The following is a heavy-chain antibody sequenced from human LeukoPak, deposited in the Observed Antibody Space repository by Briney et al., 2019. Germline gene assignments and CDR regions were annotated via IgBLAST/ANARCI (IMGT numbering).Heavy chain of an antibody. CDR3: VKATVTSSYFDYFDS. D-gene: IGHD4-17*01. CDR1: GFSFSICS. CDR2: ISNNGDHT. V-gene: IGHV3-64D*09. Sequence: GGSLRLSCSASGFSFSICSMHWVRQAPAKGLEYVSAISNNGDHTNYADSVKGRFTISRDNSKNTLYLQMSSLRAEDTAVYYCVKATVTSSYFDYFDSWGQGTRVTVSS. J-gene: IGHJ4*02.